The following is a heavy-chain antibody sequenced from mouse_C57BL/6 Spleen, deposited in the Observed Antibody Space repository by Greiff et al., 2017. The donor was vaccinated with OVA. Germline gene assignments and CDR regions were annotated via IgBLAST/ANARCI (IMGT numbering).Heavy chain of an antibody. Sequence: DVMLVESGGGLVQPGGSMKLSCVASGFTFSNYWMNWVRQSPEKGLEWVAQIRLKSDNYATHYAESVKGRFTISRDDSKSSVYLQMNNLRAEDTGIYYCTGGYDEAMDYWGQGTSVTVSS. CDR2: IRLKSDNYAT. J-gene: IGHJ4*01. V-gene: IGHV6-3*01. CDR3: TGGYDEAMDY. D-gene: IGHD2-2*01. CDR1: GFTFSNYW.